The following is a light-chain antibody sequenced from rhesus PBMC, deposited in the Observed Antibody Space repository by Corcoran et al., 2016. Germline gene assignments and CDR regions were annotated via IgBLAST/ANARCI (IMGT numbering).Light chain of an antibody. V-gene: IGKV1-28*03. J-gene: IGKJ1*01. Sequence: DIQMTQSPSSLSASVGDTVTITCRASQGISSYLNWFQQKPGKAPKLLIYDASKLESGVPSRFSGSGSGTDFTITISSLQPEDFAAYYCLQHNSYPWTFGQGTKVEIK. CDR1: QGISSY. CDR3: LQHNSYPWT. CDR2: DAS.